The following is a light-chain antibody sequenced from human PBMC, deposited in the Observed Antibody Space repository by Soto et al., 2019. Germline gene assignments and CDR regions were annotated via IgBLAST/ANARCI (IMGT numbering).Light chain of an antibody. V-gene: IGKV1-5*01. CDR2: DAS. CDR3: QQYNTDSSWA. Sequence: DIQMTQSPSTLSASVGDRVTITCRASQSVGTWLAWYQQKPGKAPELLISDASSLESGVPSRFSGSGSGTEFTITISSLLPDDFATYYCQQYNTDSSWAFGQGTKVEIK. J-gene: IGKJ1*01. CDR1: QSVGTW.